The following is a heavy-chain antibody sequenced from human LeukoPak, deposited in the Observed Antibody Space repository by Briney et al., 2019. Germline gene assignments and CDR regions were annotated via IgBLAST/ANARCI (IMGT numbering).Heavy chain of an antibody. CDR3: ASANFQY. J-gene: IGHJ1*01. D-gene: IGHD2-8*01. V-gene: IGHV1-8*03. CDR1: GYTFTSFD. Sequence: ASVKVSCKASGYTFTSFDINWVRQATGQGLEWMGWMNPHTGGTAYAQSLQGRVTITRSTSLSTAYMELSGLRSEDTAVYFCASANFQYWGQGTLVTVSS. CDR2: MNPHTGGT.